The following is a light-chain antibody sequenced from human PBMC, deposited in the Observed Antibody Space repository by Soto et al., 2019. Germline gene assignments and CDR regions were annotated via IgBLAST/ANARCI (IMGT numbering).Light chain of an antibody. CDR2: DVS. Sequence: QSVLTQPASVSGSPGQSITISCTGTSSDVGGYNYVSWYQQHPGKAPKLMIYDVSNRPSGVSNRFSGSKSGNTASLTISGHQAEDEADYYCSSYTSSSTPPFGGGTKLTVL. CDR1: SSDVGGYNY. J-gene: IGLJ3*02. V-gene: IGLV2-14*01. CDR3: SSYTSSSTPP.